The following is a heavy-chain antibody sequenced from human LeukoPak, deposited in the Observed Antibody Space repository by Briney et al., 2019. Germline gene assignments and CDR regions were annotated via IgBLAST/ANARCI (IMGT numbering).Heavy chain of an antibody. Sequence: ASVKVSCKASGGTFSSYAISWVRQAPGQGLEWMGRIIPILGIANYAQKFQGRVTITTDESTSTAYMELSSLRSEDTAVYYCARYGWEPPNWFDPWGQGTLVTVSS. CDR2: IIPILGIA. CDR3: ARYGWEPPNWFDP. J-gene: IGHJ5*02. V-gene: IGHV1-69*04. CDR1: GGTFSSYA. D-gene: IGHD1-26*01.